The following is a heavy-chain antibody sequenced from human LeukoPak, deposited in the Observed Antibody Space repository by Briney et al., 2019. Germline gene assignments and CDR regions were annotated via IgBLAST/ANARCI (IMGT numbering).Heavy chain of an antibody. CDR3: ARSSTSCYDY. CDR2: ISSSSSYI. CDR1: GFTFSSYS. D-gene: IGHD2-2*01. V-gene: IGHV3-21*01. J-gene: IGHJ4*02. Sequence: GGSLRLSCAASGFTFSSYSMNWVRQAPGKGLEWVSSISSSSSYIYYADSVKGRFTISRDNAKSSLYLQMNSLRAEDTAVYYCARSSTSCYDYWGQGTLVTVSS.